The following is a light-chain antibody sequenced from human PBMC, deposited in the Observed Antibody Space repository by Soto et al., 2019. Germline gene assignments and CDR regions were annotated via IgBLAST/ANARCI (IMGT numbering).Light chain of an antibody. V-gene: IGLV1-36*01. J-gene: IGLJ2*01. CDR2: YDD. CDR1: SSNIGNNA. CDR3: AAWDDSLNGPV. Sequence: QSVLTQPPSVSEAPRQRVTISCSGSSSNIGNNAVNWYQQLPGKAPKLLIYYDDLLPSGVSDRFSGSKSGTSASLAISGLXXXXXXXXYXAAWDDSLNGPVFGGGTKLTVL.